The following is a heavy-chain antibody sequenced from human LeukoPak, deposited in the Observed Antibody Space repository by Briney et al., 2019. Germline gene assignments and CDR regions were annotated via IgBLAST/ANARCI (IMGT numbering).Heavy chain of an antibody. Sequence: SETLSLTCTVSDTSISSSSYYWGWIRQPPGKGLEWIGGIYYSGSTYYNPSLKSRVTISVDTSKNQFSLKLSSVTAADTAVYYCARDPLYSGSPLDYWGQGTLVTVSS. J-gene: IGHJ4*02. CDR3: ARDPLYSGSPLDY. CDR1: DTSISSSSYY. CDR2: IYYSGST. V-gene: IGHV4-39*07. D-gene: IGHD1-26*01.